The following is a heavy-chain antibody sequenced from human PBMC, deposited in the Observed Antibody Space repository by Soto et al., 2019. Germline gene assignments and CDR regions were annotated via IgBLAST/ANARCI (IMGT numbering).Heavy chain of an antibody. CDR3: ARIAAAGTGNYFDY. J-gene: IGHJ4*02. Sequence: ESGATLVNATQTLRLTCTFCGLSLSTSGMCVSWIRQPPGKALEWLARIDWDDDKYYSTSLKTRLTISKDTSKNQVVLTMTNMDPVDTATYYCARIAAAGTGNYFDYSGQRTLVSVSS. CDR1: GLSLSTSGMC. CDR2: IDWDDDK. V-gene: IGHV2-70*11. D-gene: IGHD6-13*01.